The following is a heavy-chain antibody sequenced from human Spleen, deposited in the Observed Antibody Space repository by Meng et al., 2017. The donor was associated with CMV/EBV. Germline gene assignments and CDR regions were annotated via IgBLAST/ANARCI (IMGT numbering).Heavy chain of an antibody. CDR3: AKDRAGVNPDYYDY. Sequence: GGSLRLSCAASGFTFSNYAMTWVRQAPGKGLEWVSGIGGSGGSTNYADSVKGRFSISRDNSKNTLYLQMNSLRAGDTAIYYCAKDRAGVNPDYYDYWGQGTLVTVSS. D-gene: IGHD3-10*01. J-gene: IGHJ4*02. V-gene: IGHV3-23*01. CDR1: GFTFSNYA. CDR2: IGGSGGST.